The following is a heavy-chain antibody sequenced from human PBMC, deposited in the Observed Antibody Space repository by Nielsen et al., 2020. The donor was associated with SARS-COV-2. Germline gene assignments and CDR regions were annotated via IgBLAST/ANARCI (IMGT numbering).Heavy chain of an antibody. V-gene: IGHV3-30-3*01. CDR2: ISYDGSNK. J-gene: IGHJ4*02. Sequence: GESLKISCAASGFIFSTCAMHWVRQAPGKGLEWVAVISYDGSNKYYADSVKGRFTISRDNSKNTLYLQMNSLRAEDTAVYYCAKDPGYSGYEWGYFDYWGQGTLVTVSS. CDR1: GFIFSTCA. D-gene: IGHD5-12*01. CDR3: AKDPGYSGYEWGYFDY.